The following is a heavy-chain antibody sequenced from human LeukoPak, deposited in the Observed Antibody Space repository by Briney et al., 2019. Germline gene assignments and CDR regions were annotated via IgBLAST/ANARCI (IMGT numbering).Heavy chain of an antibody. J-gene: IGHJ6*02. D-gene: IGHD3-10*01. Sequence: ASVKVSCKASGYTFTSYGISWVRQAPGQGLEWMGWISAYNGNTNYAQKLQGRVTMTTDTSTSTAYMELRSLRSDDTAVYYCAGDREVVRGVIIAYYYYGMDVWGQGTTVTVSS. CDR2: ISAYNGNT. CDR1: GYTFTSYG. CDR3: AGDREVVRGVIIAYYYYGMDV. V-gene: IGHV1-18*01.